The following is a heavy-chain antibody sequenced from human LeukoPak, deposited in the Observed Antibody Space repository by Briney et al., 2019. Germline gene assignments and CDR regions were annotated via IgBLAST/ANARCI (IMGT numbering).Heavy chain of an antibody. CDR1: GGSISSGGYS. D-gene: IGHD3-16*01. CDR2: IYHSGST. Sequence: PSETLSLTCAVSGGSISSGGYSWSWIRQPPGKGLEWIGYIYHSGSTYYNPSLKSRVTISVDTSKNQFSLKLSSVTAADTAVYYCARAGGRMITFGGVSHPLDYWGQGTLVTVSS. V-gene: IGHV4-30-2*01. CDR3: ARAGGRMITFGGVSHPLDY. J-gene: IGHJ4*02.